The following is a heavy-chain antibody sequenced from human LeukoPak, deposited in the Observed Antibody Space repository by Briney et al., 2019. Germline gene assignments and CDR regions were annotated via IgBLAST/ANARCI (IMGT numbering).Heavy chain of an antibody. CDR3: AKGGYDLPLDY. J-gene: IGHJ4*02. Sequence: ASVKVSCKAPGGTFSSYAISWVRQAPGQGLEWMGGIIPIFGTANYAQKFQGRVTITADKSTSTAYMELSSLRSEDTAVYYCAKGGYDLPLDYWGQGTLVTVSS. D-gene: IGHD5-12*01. CDR2: IIPIFGTA. V-gene: IGHV1-69*06. CDR1: GGTFSSYA.